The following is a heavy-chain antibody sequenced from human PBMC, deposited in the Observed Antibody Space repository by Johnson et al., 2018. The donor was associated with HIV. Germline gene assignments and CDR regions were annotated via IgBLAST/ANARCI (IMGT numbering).Heavy chain of an antibody. J-gene: IGHJ3*02. CDR2: IYSGGST. Sequence: VQLVESGGGVVRPGGSLRLSCAASGFTFDDYGMSWVRQAPGKGLEWVSVIYSGGSTYYADSVKGRFTISRDNSKNTLYLQMNSLRAEDTAVYYCASGVTARAPLLIWGQGTMVTVSS. D-gene: IGHD6-6*01. CDR1: GFTFDDYG. CDR3: ASGVTARAPLLI. V-gene: IGHV3-66*02.